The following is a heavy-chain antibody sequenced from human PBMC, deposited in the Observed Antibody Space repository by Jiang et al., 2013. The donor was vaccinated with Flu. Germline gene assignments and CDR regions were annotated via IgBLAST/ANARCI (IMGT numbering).Heavy chain of an antibody. D-gene: IGHD3-3*01. CDR1: GGSISSYY. Sequence: LLKPSETLSLTCTVSGGSISSYYWSWIRQPPGKGPGVDWVYLLQWEHQLQPLLKSRVTISVDTSKNQFXLKLSSVTAADTAVYYCARDRAKITILEWYPDAFDIWGQGT. J-gene: IGHJ3*02. CDR3: ARDRAKITILEWYPDAFDI. CDR2: LLQWEH. V-gene: IGHV4-59*13.